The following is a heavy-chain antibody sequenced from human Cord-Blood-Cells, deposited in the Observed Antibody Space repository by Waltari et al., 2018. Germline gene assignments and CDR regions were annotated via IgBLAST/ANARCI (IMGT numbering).Heavy chain of an antibody. D-gene: IGHD3-22*01. CDR2: IYYSGST. V-gene: IGHV4-59*11. J-gene: IGHJ3*02. CDR3: ARDMSSGYYGAFDI. CDR1: GGSISSHH. Sequence: QVQLQESGPGLVKPSETLSLTCTVSGGSISSHHWSWIRQPPGKGLEWIGYIYYSGSTNYNPSLKSRVTISVDTSKNQFSLKLSSVTAADTAVYYCARDMSSGYYGAFDIWGQGTMVTVSS.